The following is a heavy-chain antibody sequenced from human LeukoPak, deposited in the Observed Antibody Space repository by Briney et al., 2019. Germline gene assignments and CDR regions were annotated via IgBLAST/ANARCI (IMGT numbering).Heavy chain of an antibody. CDR1: GGTFSSYA. J-gene: IGHJ4*02. Sequence: RASVKVSCKASGGTFSSYAISWVRQAPGQGLEWMGGIIPIFGTANYAQKFQGRVTITADKSTSTAYMELSSLRSEDTAVYYCARKCLGSGSYCYWGQGTLVTVSS. D-gene: IGHD3-10*01. CDR3: ARKCLGSGSYCY. V-gene: IGHV1-69*06. CDR2: IIPIFGTA.